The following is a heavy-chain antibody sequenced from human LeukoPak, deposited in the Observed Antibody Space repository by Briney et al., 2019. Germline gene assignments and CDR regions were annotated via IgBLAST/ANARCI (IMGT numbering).Heavy chain of an antibody. J-gene: IGHJ4*02. CDR1: GFTFTTYS. Sequence: GGSLRLSCAASGFTFTTYSMTWVRQAPGKGLEWVSSINPGGVSRYYADSVRGRFTISRDNSENTVSLQMNSLRTDDTAMYYCTKDRAGTPWADWGQGTLVTVSS. V-gene: IGHV3-23*01. D-gene: IGHD1-1*01. CDR2: INPGGVSR. CDR3: TKDRAGTPWAD.